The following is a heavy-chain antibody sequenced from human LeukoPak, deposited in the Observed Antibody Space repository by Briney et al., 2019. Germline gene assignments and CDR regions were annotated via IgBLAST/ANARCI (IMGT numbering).Heavy chain of an antibody. CDR3: AKAGGGEPDY. CDR1: GFTFSSYA. CDR2: ISGSAGST. V-gene: IGHV3-23*01. Sequence: GGSLRLSCAASGFTFSSYAMSWVRQAPGKGLEWVSTISGSAGSTYYAASVKGRFTISRDNSKNTLYPQMNSLRAEDTAVHYCAKAGGGEPDYWGQGTLVTVSS. J-gene: IGHJ4*02. D-gene: IGHD1-14*01.